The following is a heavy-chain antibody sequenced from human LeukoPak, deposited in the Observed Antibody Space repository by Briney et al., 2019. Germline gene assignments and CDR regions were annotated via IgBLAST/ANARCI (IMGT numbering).Heavy chain of an antibody. Sequence: ASVKVSCKASGGTFSSYAISWVRQAPGQGLEWMGGIIPIFGIANYAQKFQGRVTITADKSTSTAYMELSSLRSEDTAVYYCARDKENFYDSSGYFNYWGQGTLVTVSS. J-gene: IGHJ4*02. CDR2: IIPIFGIA. V-gene: IGHV1-69*10. CDR3: ARDKENFYDSSGYFNY. D-gene: IGHD3-22*01. CDR1: GGTFSSYA.